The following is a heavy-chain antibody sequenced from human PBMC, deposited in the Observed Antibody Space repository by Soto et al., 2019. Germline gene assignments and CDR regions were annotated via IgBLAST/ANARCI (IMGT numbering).Heavy chain of an antibody. CDR2: ISASSDYI. V-gene: IGHV3-21*01. J-gene: IGHJ6*02. CDR3: ARIYGSAAAFGMDV. CDR1: GFTFSTYS. D-gene: IGHD3-10*01. Sequence: GGSLRLSCAASGFTFSTYSMNWVRQAPGKGLEWVSAISASSDYIYYADSVKGRFTISRDNTKNSLYLQMYTLRAEDTAVYYCARIYGSAAAFGMDVWGRGTTVTVSS.